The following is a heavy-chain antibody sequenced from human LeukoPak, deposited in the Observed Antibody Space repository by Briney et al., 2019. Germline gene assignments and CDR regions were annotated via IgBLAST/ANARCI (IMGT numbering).Heavy chain of an antibody. CDR3: AREVAVAFDF. CDR2: IRYDGSNK. D-gene: IGHD6-19*01. V-gene: IGHV3-30*02. Sequence: GGSLRLSCAASGFTFSSYGMHWVRQAPGKGLEWVAFIRYDGSNKYYADSVKGRFTISRDNSKNTLYLQMNSLRAEDTAVYYCAREVAVAFDFWGQGTLVTVSS. CDR1: GFTFSSYG. J-gene: IGHJ4*02.